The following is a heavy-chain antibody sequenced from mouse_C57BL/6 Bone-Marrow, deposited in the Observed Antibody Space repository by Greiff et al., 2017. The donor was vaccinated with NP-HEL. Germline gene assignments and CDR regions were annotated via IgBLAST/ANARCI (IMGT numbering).Heavy chain of an antibody. J-gene: IGHJ3*01. D-gene: IGHD4-1*01. CDR1: GFNIKDDY. CDR2: IDPENGDT. CDR3: TTCLGRFAY. Sequence: VQLQQSGAELVRPGASVKLSCTASGFNIKDDYMHWVKQRPEQGLEWIGWIDPENGDTEYASKFQGKATITADTSSNTAYLQLSSLTSEDTAVYYCTTCLGRFAYWGQGTLVTVSA. V-gene: IGHV14-4*01.